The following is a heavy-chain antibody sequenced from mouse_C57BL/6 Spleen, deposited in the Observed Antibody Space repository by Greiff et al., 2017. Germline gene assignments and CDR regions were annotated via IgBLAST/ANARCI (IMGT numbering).Heavy chain of an antibody. Sequence: VQLQQSGAELVRPGASVTLSCKASGYTFTDYEMHWVKQTPVHGLEWIGAIDPETGGTAYNQKFKGKAILTADKSSSTAYMELRSLTSEDSAVYYCTRYDGDGFDYWGQGTTLTVSS. CDR2: IDPETGGT. J-gene: IGHJ2*01. CDR1: GYTFTDYE. D-gene: IGHD2-12*01. V-gene: IGHV1-15*01. CDR3: TRYDGDGFDY.